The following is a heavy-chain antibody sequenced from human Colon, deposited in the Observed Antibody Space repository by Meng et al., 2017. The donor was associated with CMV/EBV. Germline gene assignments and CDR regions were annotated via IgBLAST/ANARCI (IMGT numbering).Heavy chain of an antibody. CDR3: ARGHDFDY. J-gene: IGHJ4*02. CDR2: LSSSSSYI. V-gene: IGHV3-21*01. CDR1: GFTFSSYA. Sequence: GESLKISCAASGFTFSSYAMSWVRQAPGKGLEWVSSLSSSSSYIYYADSVKGRFTISRDNAKSSLYLQLDSLTAEDTAVYYCARGHDFDYWGQGTLVTVSS.